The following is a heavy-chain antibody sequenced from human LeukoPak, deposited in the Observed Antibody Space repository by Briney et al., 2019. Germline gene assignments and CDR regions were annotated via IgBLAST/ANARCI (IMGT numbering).Heavy chain of an antibody. Sequence: ASVKVSCKASGYTFTGYYMHWVRQAPGQGLEWMGWINPNSGGINYAQKFQGRVTMTRDTSISTAYMELSRLRSDDTAVYYCARDCSSTSCYLTWGQGTLVTVSS. V-gene: IGHV1-2*02. J-gene: IGHJ5*02. D-gene: IGHD2-2*01. CDR1: GYTFTGYY. CDR2: INPNSGGI. CDR3: ARDCSSTSCYLT.